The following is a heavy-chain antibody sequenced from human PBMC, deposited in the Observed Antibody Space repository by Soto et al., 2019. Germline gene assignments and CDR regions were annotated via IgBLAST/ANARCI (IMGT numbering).Heavy chain of an antibody. D-gene: IGHD3-10*01. Sequence: QITLKESGPTLVKPTQTLTLTCSFSGFSLTTSGVGVAWIRQPPGKALEWLALIYWDDDKRYSPSLKNRLTITKDTSKNQVVLKMTNMDPVDTATYYCAHIRYGSGTNWFDPWGQGTLVTVSS. V-gene: IGHV2-5*02. CDR1: GFSLTTSGVG. J-gene: IGHJ5*02. CDR3: AHIRYGSGTNWFDP. CDR2: IYWDDDK.